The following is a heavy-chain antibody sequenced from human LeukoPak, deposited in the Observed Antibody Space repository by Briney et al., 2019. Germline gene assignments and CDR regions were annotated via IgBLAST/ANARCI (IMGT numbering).Heavy chain of an antibody. CDR3: ARQRLGYCSGGSCYAPYGMDV. CDR1: GGSFSGYY. D-gene: IGHD2-15*01. V-gene: IGHV4-34*01. J-gene: IGHJ6*02. Sequence: SETLSLTCAVYGGSFSGYYWSWIRQPPGKGLEWIGEINHSGSTNYNPSLKSRVTISVDTSKNQFSLKLSSVTAADTAVYYCARQRLGYCSGGSCYAPYGMDVWAKGPRSPSP. CDR2: INHSGST.